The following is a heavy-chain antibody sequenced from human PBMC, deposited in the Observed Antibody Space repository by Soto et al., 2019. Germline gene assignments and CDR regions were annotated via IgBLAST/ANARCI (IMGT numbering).Heavy chain of an antibody. Sequence: GGSLRLSCAASGFTVSSNYMSWVRQAPGKGLEWVSVIYSGGSTYYADSVKGRFTISRDNSKNTLYLQMNSLRAEDTAVYYCARDDARDYGDYSVAFWGQGTLVTVSS. V-gene: IGHV3-66*01. CDR1: GFTVSSNY. J-gene: IGHJ4*02. CDR2: IYSGGST. CDR3: ARDDARDYGDYSVAF. D-gene: IGHD4-17*01.